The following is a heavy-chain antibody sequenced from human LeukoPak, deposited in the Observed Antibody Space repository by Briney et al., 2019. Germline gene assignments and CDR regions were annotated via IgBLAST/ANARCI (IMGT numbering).Heavy chain of an antibody. CDR3: AREGSSSPRYNWFDP. CDR1: GGTFSSYA. V-gene: IGHV1-69*13. J-gene: IGHJ5*02. Sequence: SVKVSCKASGGTFSSYAISWVRQAPGQGLEWMGGIIPIFGTANYAQKFQGRVTITAGESTSTAYMELSSLRSEDTAVYYCAREGSSSPRYNWFDPWGQGTLVTVSS. CDR2: IIPIFGTA. D-gene: IGHD6-6*01.